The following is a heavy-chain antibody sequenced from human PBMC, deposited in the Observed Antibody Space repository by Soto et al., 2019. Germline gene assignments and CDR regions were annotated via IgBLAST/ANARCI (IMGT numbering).Heavy chain of an antibody. J-gene: IGHJ5*02. Sequence: QVQLQESGPGLVKPSQTLSLTCTVSGGSINSGGYYWSWIRQLPGKGLGWIGYIYYSGSTYYNPSLKCRVTISVDTSKNQFALELRSVSAAATAVYYCARWGLEVRGIGTLNWFDPWGQGTLVTVSS. CDR1: GGSINSGGYY. CDR3: ARWGLEVRGIGTLNWFDP. V-gene: IGHV4-31*03. D-gene: IGHD3-10*01. CDR2: IYYSGST.